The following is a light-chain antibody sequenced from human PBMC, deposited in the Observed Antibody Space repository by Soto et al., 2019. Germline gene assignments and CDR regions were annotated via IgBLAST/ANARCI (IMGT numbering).Light chain of an antibody. CDR1: QSVGTN. V-gene: IGKV3-15*01. CDR2: GAS. CDR3: QQYNNWPET. J-gene: IGKJ1*01. Sequence: EIEMTQSPATLSLSPGERATLSCRASQSVGTNLAGYQQKPGQAPRLLIFGASTRATGVPARISGSGSGTDFTLTSSSLQSEDFAMYYCQQYNNWPETFGQGTEVEIK.